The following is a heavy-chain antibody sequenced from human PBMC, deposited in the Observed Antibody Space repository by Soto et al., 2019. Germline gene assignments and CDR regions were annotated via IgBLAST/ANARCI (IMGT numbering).Heavy chain of an antibody. V-gene: IGHV3-74*01. CDR1: GFIYSNYW. Sequence: VQLVESGGGLVQPGGSLRLSCAASGFIYSNYWMHWVRQVPGKGLVWVSRINGDGSSTNYADSVKGRFTISRDNAKNTVYLHMNTLTSEDTAVYYCARGARGFYYFDYWGQGILVTVSS. D-gene: IGHD3-10*01. J-gene: IGHJ4*02. CDR3: ARGARGFYYFDY. CDR2: INGDGSST.